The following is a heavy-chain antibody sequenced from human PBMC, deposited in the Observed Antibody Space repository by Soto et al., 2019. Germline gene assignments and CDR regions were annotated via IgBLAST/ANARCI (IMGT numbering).Heavy chain of an antibody. D-gene: IGHD4-17*01. V-gene: IGHV1-69*01. CDR2: IIPIFGTA. CDR3: ARAGDSYMTTVVTPFDY. J-gene: IGHJ4*02. Sequence: QVQLVQSGAEVKKPGSSVKVSCKASGGTFSSYAISWVRQAPGQGLEWMGGIIPIFGTANYAQKFQGRVTITADESTSPADMELSSLRSEDTAVYYCARAGDSYMTTVVTPFDYWGQGTLVTVSS. CDR1: GGTFSSYA.